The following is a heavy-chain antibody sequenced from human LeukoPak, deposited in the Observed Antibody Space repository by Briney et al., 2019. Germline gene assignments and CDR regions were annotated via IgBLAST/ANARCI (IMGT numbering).Heavy chain of an antibody. D-gene: IGHD4-17*01. J-gene: IGHJ4*02. CDR3: AKDSRDGDYAVSGFDY. V-gene: IGHV3-23*01. CDR2: ISGSGGST. CDR1: GFTFSSYA. Sequence: GGSLRLSCAASGFTFSSYAMSWVRQAPGKGLEWVSAISGSGGSTYYADSVKGRFTISRDNSKNTLYLQMNSLRAEDTAVYYCAKDSRDGDYAVSGFDYWGQGTLVTVSS.